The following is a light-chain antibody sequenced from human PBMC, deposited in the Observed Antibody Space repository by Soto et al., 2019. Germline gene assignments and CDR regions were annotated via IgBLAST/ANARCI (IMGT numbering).Light chain of an antibody. V-gene: IGKV1-5*03. CDR2: KTS. Sequence: DIHMTQSPSTLSASVGDRVTITCRASQSISIWLAWYQQKPGQAPILLIYKTSSLETGVPSRFSGSGSGTDSTLTISSLQADYLATYCWQRNNYYPWTFGQGTKVEVK. CDR3: QRNNYYPWT. J-gene: IGKJ1*01. CDR1: QSISIW.